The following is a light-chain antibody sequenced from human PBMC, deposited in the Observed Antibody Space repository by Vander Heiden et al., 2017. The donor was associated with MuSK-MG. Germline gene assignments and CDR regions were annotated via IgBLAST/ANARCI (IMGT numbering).Light chain of an antibody. CDR1: QSVNNY. CDR2: DAS. Sequence: EIVLTQSPATLSLSPGETATLSCRASQSVNNYLAWYQQKPGQAPRLLIYDASNSATGIPARHSGTGPGTDFTLTISTLEPADFALYYCQPRCSWRLTFGGGTKVEIK. V-gene: IGKV3-11*01. J-gene: IGKJ4*01. CDR3: QPRCSWRLT.